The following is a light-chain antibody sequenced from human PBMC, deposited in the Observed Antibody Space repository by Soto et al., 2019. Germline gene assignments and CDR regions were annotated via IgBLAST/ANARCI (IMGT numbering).Light chain of an antibody. Sequence: EIVMTQSPATLSVSPGERATLSCRASQSIGSNLAWYQQKPGQAPRLVIYASSIRASDFPARFSGSGSGTEFTLTISGLQSDDFAVYFCLQHNSYPRTFGQGTRVEIK. CDR2: ASS. V-gene: IGKV3-15*01. CDR3: LQHNSYPRT. J-gene: IGKJ1*01. CDR1: QSIGSN.